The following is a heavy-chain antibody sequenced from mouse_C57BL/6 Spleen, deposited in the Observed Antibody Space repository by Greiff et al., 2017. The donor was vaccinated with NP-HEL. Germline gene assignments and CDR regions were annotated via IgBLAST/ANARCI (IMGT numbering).Heavy chain of an antibody. Sequence: EVQLQESGPGLVKPSQSLSLTCSVTGYSITSGYYWNWIRQFPGNKLEWMGYISYDGSNNYNPSLKNRISITRDTSKNQFFLKLNSVTTEDTATYYCAREGLRDFDYWGQGTTLTVSS. J-gene: IGHJ2*01. D-gene: IGHD2-4*01. CDR3: AREGLRDFDY. V-gene: IGHV3-6*01. CDR1: GYSITSGYY. CDR2: ISYDGSN.